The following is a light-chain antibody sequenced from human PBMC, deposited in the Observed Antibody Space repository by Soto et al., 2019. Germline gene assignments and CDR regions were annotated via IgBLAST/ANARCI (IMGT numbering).Light chain of an antibody. CDR3: QQYNNWPPYT. Sequence: EIVMTQSPATLSVSPGERATLSCRASQSVSSNLALYQQNPGQAPRRLIYGASTRATGIPARFSGSGSGTEFTLTISSLQSEDFAVYYCQQYNNWPPYTFGQGTKLEIK. CDR2: GAS. V-gene: IGKV3-15*01. CDR1: QSVSSN. J-gene: IGKJ2*01.